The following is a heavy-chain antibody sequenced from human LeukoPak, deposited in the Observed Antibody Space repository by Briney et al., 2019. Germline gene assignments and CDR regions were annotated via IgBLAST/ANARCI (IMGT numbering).Heavy chain of an antibody. J-gene: IGHJ4*02. CDR1: GFTFANAW. CDR2: IKSKIDGGTT. Sequence: PGGSLRLSCAASGFTFANAWMSWVRQAPGKGLEWVGRIKSKIDGGTTDYAAPVKGRFTISRDDSKNTVYLQMNSLKTEDTAVYYCATMAHSSSLDYWGQGTLVTVSS. V-gene: IGHV3-15*01. CDR3: ATMAHSSSLDY. D-gene: IGHD6-6*01.